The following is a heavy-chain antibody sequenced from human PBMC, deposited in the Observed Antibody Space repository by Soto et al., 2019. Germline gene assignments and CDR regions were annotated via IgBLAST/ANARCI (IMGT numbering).Heavy chain of an antibody. Sequence: EVQLVESGGGLVQPGGSLKLSCVASGFIFSDSAMHWVRQASGKGLEWVGRIRTKPNNYATAYAASVKGRFIISRDDSKNTAYLQMNSLKTEDTAVYYCTRLGGMDVWGLGTTVTVSS. CDR2: IRTKPNNYAT. V-gene: IGHV3-73*02. CDR3: TRLGGMDV. CDR1: GFIFSDSA. J-gene: IGHJ6*02.